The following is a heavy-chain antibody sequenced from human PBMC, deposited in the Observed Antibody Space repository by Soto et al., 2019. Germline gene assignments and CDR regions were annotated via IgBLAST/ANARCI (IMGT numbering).Heavy chain of an antibody. CDR2: ISYDGSSQ. Sequence: RMVESGGNVVQPGRSLGLSCAVSGFAFSGYAMHWVRQAPGKGLEWVARISYDGSSQVYADSVKGRFTISSDNSERTLSLQMNSPRPEDTAVYYCARDQTYYDSRYGMDVWGQGTTVTVSS. CDR3: ARDQTYYDSRYGMDV. V-gene: IGHV3-30*04. CDR1: GFAFSGYA. J-gene: IGHJ6*02. D-gene: IGHD3-16*01.